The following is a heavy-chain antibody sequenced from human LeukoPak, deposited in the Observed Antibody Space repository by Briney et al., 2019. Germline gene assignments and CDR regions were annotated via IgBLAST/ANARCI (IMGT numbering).Heavy chain of an antibody. CDR2: IKTDGSST. D-gene: IGHD1-14*01. CDR3: YTSAGY. CDR1: GFTFSNNW. V-gene: IGHV3-74*03. J-gene: IGHJ4*02. Sequence: GGSLRLSCAASGFTFSNNWMHWVRRAPGKGLVWVSRIKTDGSSTTYADSVKGRFTISRDNAKNTLYLQMSSLRAEDTAVYYCYTSAGYWGQGTLVTVSS.